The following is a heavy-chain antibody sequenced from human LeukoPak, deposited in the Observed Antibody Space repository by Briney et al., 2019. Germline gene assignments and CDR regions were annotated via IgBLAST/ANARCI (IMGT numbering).Heavy chain of an antibody. D-gene: IGHD3-22*01. CDR3: AKGPQYYYDSSKRQFDY. CDR1: GFTFSSYA. CDR2: ISGSGGST. J-gene: IGHJ4*02. V-gene: IGHV3-23*01. Sequence: GGSLRLSCAASGFTFSSYAMSWVRQAPGKGLEWVSAISGSGGSTYYADSVKGRFTISRDNSKNTLYLQMNSLRAEDTAVYYCAKGPQYYYDSSKRQFDYWGQGTLVTVSS.